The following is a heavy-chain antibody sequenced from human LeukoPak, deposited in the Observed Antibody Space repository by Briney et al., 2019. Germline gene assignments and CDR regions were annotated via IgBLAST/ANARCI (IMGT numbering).Heavy chain of an antibody. Sequence: SETLSLTCTVSGGSISGYYWSWIRQPPGKGLEWIGYIYYSGSTNYNPSLRSRVTISVDTSKNQFSLKLSSVTAADTAVYYCARRGPYSGYDYDYWGQGTLVTVSS. CDR3: ARRGPYSGYDYDY. J-gene: IGHJ4*02. D-gene: IGHD5-12*01. CDR2: IYYSGST. CDR1: GGSISGYY. V-gene: IGHV4-59*01.